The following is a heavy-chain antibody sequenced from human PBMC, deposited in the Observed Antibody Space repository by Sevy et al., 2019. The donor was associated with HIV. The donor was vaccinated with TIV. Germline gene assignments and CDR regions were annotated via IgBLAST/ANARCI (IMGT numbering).Heavy chain of an antibody. CDR3: AIQHRFDY. CDR1: GFTFADHA. Sequence: GGSLRLSCAGSGFTFADHAMSWVRQAPGKGLEWVGFIRSKEYGGTIEYAASVKGRFTISRDDSKGIAYLQMSGLKIEDTAVCYCAIQHRFDYWGPGTLVTVSS. D-gene: IGHD1-1*01. J-gene: IGHJ4*02. V-gene: IGHV3-49*04. CDR2: IRSKEYGGTI.